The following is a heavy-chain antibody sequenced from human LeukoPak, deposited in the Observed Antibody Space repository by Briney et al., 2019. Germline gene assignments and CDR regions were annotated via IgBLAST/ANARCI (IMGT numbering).Heavy chain of an antibody. J-gene: IGHJ4*02. V-gene: IGHV4-59*01. CDR1: GGSISSYY. Sequence: SETLSLTCTVSGGSISSYYWSWIRQPPGKGLEWIGYIYHSGSTNYNPSLKSRVTISVDTSKNQFSLKLSSVTAADTAVYYCAIQLVATIYYWGQGTLVTVSS. CDR2: IYHSGST. D-gene: IGHD5-12*01. CDR3: AIQLVATIYY.